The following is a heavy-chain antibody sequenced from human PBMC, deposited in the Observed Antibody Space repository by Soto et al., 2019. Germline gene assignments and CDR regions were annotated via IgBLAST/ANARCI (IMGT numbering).Heavy chain of an antibody. CDR2: VYYTGST. CDR1: GGSISGSY. D-gene: IGHD6-19*01. V-gene: IGHV4-59*01. Sequence: SETLSLTCSVSGGSISGSYWSWIRQSPGKGLEWLGYVYYTGSTNFSPSLRSRVSISVDTTKNEFSLRLSSVTAADTAVYFCARSVAVPGAHIDYWGQGTQVTVSS. CDR3: ARSVAVPGAHIDY. J-gene: IGHJ4*02.